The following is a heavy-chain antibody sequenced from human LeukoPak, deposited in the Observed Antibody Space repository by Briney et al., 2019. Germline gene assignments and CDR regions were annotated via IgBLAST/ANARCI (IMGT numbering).Heavy chain of an antibody. V-gene: IGHV3-23*01. CDR1: GFPFSLYG. D-gene: IGHD3-16*01. CDR3: AKLGGRVTAYWYFDL. CDR2: ITGSGDNT. J-gene: IGHJ2*01. Sequence: GGSLRLSCAASGFPFSLYGMSWVRQAPRKGLEWVSAITGSGDNTYYADSVKGRFTISRDKSKNTLDLQMNSLRAGDTAVYYCAKLGGRVTAYWYFDLWGRGTPVTVSS.